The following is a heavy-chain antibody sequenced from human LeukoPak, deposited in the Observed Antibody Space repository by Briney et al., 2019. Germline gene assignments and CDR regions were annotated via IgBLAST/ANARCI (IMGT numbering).Heavy chain of an antibody. D-gene: IGHD3-10*01. CDR1: GGSISGGGYY. Sequence: PSETLSLTCTVSGGSISGGGYYWSWIRQPPGKGLEWIGYIYHSGSTYYNPSLKSRVTISVDRSKNQFSLKLSSVTAADTAVYYCARHDSAGWHYFKYWGQGTLVTVSS. V-gene: IGHV4-30-2*01. CDR2: IYHSGST. CDR3: ARHDSAGWHYFKY. J-gene: IGHJ4*02.